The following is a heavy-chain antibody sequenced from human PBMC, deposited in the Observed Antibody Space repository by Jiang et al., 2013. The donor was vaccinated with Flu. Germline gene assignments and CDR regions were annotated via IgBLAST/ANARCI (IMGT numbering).Heavy chain of an antibody. CDR3: TRHPGGDRAVASYYYGMDV. D-gene: IGHD6-19*01. CDR2: IRSKANSYAT. J-gene: IGHJ6*02. CDR1: GFTFSGSA. V-gene: IGHV3-73*01. Sequence: GLVQPGGSLKLSCAASGFTFSGSAMHWVRQASGKGLEWVGRIRSKANSYATAYAASVKGRFTISRDDSKNTAYLQMNSLKTEDTAVYYCTRHPGGDRAVASYYYGMDVWGQGTTVTVSS.